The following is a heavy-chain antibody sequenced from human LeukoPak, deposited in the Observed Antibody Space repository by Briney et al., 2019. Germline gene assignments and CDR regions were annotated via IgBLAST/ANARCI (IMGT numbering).Heavy chain of an antibody. CDR3: ARGDTGYHYYMDV. CDR1: GGSFSSGSYY. V-gene: IGHV4-61*02. Sequence: SQTLSLTCTVSGGSFSSGSYYWSWIRQPPGKGLEWIGRIYTSGTTNYNPSLKSRVTISVDTSKNQFSLKLSSVTAADTAVYYCARGDTGYHYYMDVWGKGTTVTVSS. CDR2: IYTSGTT. D-gene: IGHD5-18*01. J-gene: IGHJ6*03.